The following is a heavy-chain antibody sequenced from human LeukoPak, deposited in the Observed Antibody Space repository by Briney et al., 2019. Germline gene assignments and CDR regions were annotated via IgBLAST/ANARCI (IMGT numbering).Heavy chain of an antibody. CDR3: AKDRRAVADTGDAFDI. D-gene: IGHD6-19*01. CDR2: INTDGSST. V-gene: IGHV3-74*01. Sequence: PGGSLRLSCAASEFTFSSYWMHWVRQAPGKGLVWVSRINTDGSSTTYADSVKGRFTISRDNSKNTLYLQMNSLRAEDTAVYYCAKDRRAVADTGDAFDIWGQGTMVTVSS. CDR1: EFTFSSYW. J-gene: IGHJ3*02.